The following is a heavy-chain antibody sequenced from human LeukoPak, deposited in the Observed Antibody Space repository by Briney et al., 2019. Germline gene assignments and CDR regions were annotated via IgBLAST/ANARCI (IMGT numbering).Heavy chain of an antibody. CDR3: AEERTFVIIVVSGTPGGFDP. CDR1: GGSISTYY. J-gene: IGHJ5*02. CDR2: IYISGTT. D-gene: IGHD1-14*01. Sequence: LETLSLTCTVSGGSISTYYWTWIRQPAGKGLEWIGHIYISGTTNYSPSLKSRVTMSVDTSKNRFPLKLSSVTAADTAGYYWAEERTFVIIVVSGTPGGFDPWGQGFLVPVS. V-gene: IGHV4-4*07.